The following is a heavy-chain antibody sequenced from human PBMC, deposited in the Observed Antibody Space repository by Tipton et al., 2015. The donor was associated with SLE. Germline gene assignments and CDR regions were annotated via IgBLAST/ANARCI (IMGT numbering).Heavy chain of an antibody. CDR1: GGSISNYY. D-gene: IGHD3-16*02. J-gene: IGHJ6*02. Sequence: TLSLTCTVSGGSISNYYWGWIRQPPGKGLEWIGNLNYSGTTYCNPSLKTRVTISVDTSKNQFSLKLSSVTAADTAVYYCARQGVIGPYYYYGMDVWGQGTTVTVSS. V-gene: IGHV4-59*08. CDR2: LNYSGTT. CDR3: ARQGVIGPYYYYGMDV.